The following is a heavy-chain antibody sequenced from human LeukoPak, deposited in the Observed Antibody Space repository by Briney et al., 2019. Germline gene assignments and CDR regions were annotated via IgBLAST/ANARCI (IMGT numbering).Heavy chain of an antibody. CDR2: IIPILGIA. J-gene: IGHJ4*02. CDR3: ARDRGGDIVATICYS. Sequence: SVKVSCKASGGTFSSYAISWVRQAPGQGLEWMGRIIPILGIANYAQKFQGRVTITADKSTSTAYMELSSLRSEDTAVYYCARDRGGDIVATICYSWGQGTLVTVSS. V-gene: IGHV1-69*04. D-gene: IGHD5-12*01. CDR1: GGTFSSYA.